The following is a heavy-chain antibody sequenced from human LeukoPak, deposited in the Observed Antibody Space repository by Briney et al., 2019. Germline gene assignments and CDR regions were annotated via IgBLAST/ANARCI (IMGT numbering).Heavy chain of an antibody. Sequence: SVKVSCKASGGTFSSYAISWVRQAPGQGLEWMGGIIPIFGTANYARKFQGRVTITADESTSTAYMELSSLRSEDTAVYYCARGCSSASCYTAPLYNWFDPWGQGTLVTVSS. V-gene: IGHV1-69*13. CDR3: ARGCSSASCYTAPLYNWFDP. D-gene: IGHD2-2*02. J-gene: IGHJ5*02. CDR1: GGTFSSYA. CDR2: IIPIFGTA.